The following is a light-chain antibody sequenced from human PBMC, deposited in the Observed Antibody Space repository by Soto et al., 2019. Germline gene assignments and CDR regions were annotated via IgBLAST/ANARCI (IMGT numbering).Light chain of an antibody. CDR1: QGISSY. J-gene: IGKJ1*01. V-gene: IGKV1-9*01. Sequence: DIQLTQSPSFLSASVGDRVTITCRASQGISSYLAWYQQKPGKAPKLLIYAASTLQSGVPSRFSGSGSGTEFTLTISSLQPEDFATYYCQQLNGYPPAWTFGQGTKVEIK. CDR2: AAS. CDR3: QQLNGYPPAWT.